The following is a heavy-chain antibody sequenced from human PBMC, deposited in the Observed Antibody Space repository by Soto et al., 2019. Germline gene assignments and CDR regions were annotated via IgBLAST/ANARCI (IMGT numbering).Heavy chain of an antibody. CDR3: AAMGYCSGGSCSPGDAFDI. Sequence: QMQLVQSGPEVKKPGTSVKVSCKASGFTFTSSAVQWVRQARGQRLEWIGWIVVGSGNTNYAQKFKDKVTITRDMSTSTAYMELSSLRSEDTAVYYCAAMGYCSGGSCSPGDAFDIWGQGTMVTVSS. D-gene: IGHD2-15*01. CDR1: GFTFTSSA. J-gene: IGHJ3*02. V-gene: IGHV1-58*01. CDR2: IVVGSGNT.